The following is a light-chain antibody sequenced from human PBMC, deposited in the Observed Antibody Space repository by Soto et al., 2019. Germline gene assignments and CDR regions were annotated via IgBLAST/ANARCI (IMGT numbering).Light chain of an antibody. J-gene: IGLJ2*01. CDR2: DVS. CDR3: CSYAGSYTLV. Sequence: QSALTQPRSVSGSPGQSVTISCTGTSGDIGGYNYVSWYQQHPGKAPKVMIYDVSKRPSGVPDRFSGSKSGNTASLTISGLQADDEADYYCCSYAGSYTLVFGGGTKLTVL. V-gene: IGLV2-11*01. CDR1: SGDIGGYNY.